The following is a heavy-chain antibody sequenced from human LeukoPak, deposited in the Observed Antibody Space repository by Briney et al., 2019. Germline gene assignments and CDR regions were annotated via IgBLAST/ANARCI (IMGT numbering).Heavy chain of an antibody. V-gene: IGHV1-46*01. CDR1: GYTFTSYY. Sequence: ASVKVSCKASGYTFTSYYMHWVRQASGQGLEWMGIINPSGGSTSYAQKFQGRVTMTRDTSTSTVYMELSSLRSEDTAVYYCARGYCSGGSCIFTFDIWGQGTMVTVSS. CDR2: INPSGGST. J-gene: IGHJ3*02. CDR3: ARGYCSGGSCIFTFDI. D-gene: IGHD2-15*01.